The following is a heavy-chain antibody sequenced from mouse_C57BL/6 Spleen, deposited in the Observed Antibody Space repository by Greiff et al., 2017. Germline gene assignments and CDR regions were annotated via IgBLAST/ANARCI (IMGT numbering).Heavy chain of an antibody. J-gene: IGHJ4*01. D-gene: IGHD1-1*01. V-gene: IGHV1-39*01. CDR2: INPNYGTT. CDR3: VYYYGSSSHYYAMDY. Sequence: EVQLQQSGPELVKPGASVKISCKASGYSFTDYNMNWVKQSNGKSLEWIGVINPNYGTTSYNQKFKGKATLTVDQSSSTAYMQLNSLTSEDFAVYYCVYYYGSSSHYYAMDYWGQGTSVTVSS. CDR1: GYSFTDYN.